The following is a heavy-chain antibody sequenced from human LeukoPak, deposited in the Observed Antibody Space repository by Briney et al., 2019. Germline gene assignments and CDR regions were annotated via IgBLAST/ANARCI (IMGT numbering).Heavy chain of an antibody. D-gene: IGHD3-3*01. CDR3: ARHDYDFWSGYPADY. CDR2: IYPDDSDT. J-gene: IGHJ4*02. Sequence: GESLKISCKASGYRFTSYWIGWVRQMPGKGLEWMGIIYPDDSDTRYSPSFQGQVTISADKSISTAYLQWSSLKASDTAMYYCARHDYDFWSGYPADYWGQGTLVTVSS. V-gene: IGHV5-51*01. CDR1: GYRFTSYW.